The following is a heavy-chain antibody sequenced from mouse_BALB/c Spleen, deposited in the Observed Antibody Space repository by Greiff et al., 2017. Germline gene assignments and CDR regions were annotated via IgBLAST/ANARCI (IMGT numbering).Heavy chain of an antibody. CDR2: ISSGGST. Sequence: EVQVVESGGGLVKPGGSLKLSCAASGFTFSSYAMSWVRQTPEKRLEWVASISSGGSTYYPDSVKGRFTISRDNARNILYLQMSSLRSEDTAMYYCASDRYYAMDYWGQGTSVTVSS. J-gene: IGHJ4*01. D-gene: IGHD2-14*01. CDR3: ASDRYYAMDY. CDR1: GFTFSSYA. V-gene: IGHV5-6-5*01.